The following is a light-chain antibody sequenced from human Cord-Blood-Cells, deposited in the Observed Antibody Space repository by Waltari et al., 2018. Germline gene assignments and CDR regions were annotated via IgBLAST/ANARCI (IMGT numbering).Light chain of an antibody. CDR1: SSNIGAGSD. Sequence: QSVLTQPPSVSGAPGQRVTISSPGSSSNIGAGSDVHWYQQLPGTAPKLLIYGNSNRPSGVPDRFSGSKSGTSASLAITGLQAEDEADYYCQSYDSSLSGSVFGGGTKLTVL. CDR2: GNS. V-gene: IGLV1-40*01. J-gene: IGLJ2*01. CDR3: QSYDSSLSGSV.